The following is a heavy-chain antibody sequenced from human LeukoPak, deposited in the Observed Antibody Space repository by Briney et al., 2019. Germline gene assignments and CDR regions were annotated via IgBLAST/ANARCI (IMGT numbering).Heavy chain of an antibody. D-gene: IGHD1-14*01. J-gene: IGHJ5*02. CDR1: GGSFSGYY. Sequence: SETLSLTCAVYGGSFSGYYWSWIRQPPGKGLEWIGEINHSGSTNYNPSLKSRVTISVDTSKNQFSLKLSSVTAADTAVYYCARGGIEWFDPWGQGTLVTVSS. CDR3: ARGGIEWFDP. V-gene: IGHV4-34*01. CDR2: INHSGST.